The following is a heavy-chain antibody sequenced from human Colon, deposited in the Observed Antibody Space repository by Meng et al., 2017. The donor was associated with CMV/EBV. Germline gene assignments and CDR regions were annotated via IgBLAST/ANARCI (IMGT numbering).Heavy chain of an antibody. CDR1: GATSSTYG. Sequence: SVKVSCKASGATSSTYGISWVRQAPGQGLEWMGRIIPIVDKVDYAQKFQGRVTLSADKSTGTVYMELSSLTSEDTAMFYCARSLSGSSWSSWGQGTVVTVSS. J-gene: IGHJ4*02. V-gene: IGHV1-69*04. D-gene: IGHD6-13*01. CDR3: ARSLSGSSWSS. CDR2: IIPIVDKV.